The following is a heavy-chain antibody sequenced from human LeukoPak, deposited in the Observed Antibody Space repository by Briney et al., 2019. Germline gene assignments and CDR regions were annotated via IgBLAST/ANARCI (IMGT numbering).Heavy chain of an antibody. D-gene: IGHD2-21*02. V-gene: IGHV3-66*01. J-gene: IGHJ4*02. CDR3: ARGQAYCGADCYSD. Sequence: GGSLRLSCAASGFSISHYYMTWVRQTPGKGLDWVSVIYTGGGTNYGDSVKGRFTISRDNSKNTLYLQMNSLRADDTAIYYCARGQAYCGADCYSDWGQGTLVTASS. CDR1: GFSISHYY. CDR2: IYTGGGT.